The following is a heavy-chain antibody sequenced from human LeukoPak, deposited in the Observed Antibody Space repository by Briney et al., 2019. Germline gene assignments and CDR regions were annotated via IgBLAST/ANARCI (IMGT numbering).Heavy chain of an antibody. J-gene: IGHJ5*02. CDR1: GYTFSAYY. V-gene: IGHV1-2*02. CDR3: ARDSTLGYCTGGVCYWFDP. D-gene: IGHD2-8*02. CDR2: INPNSGGT. Sequence: GASVKVSCKASGYTFSAYYMHWVRQAPGQGLEWMGWINPNSGGTKYAQKFQGRVTLTRDTSISTAYMELSRLRSDDTAVYYCARDSTLGYCTGGVCYWFDPWGQGTLVTVSS.